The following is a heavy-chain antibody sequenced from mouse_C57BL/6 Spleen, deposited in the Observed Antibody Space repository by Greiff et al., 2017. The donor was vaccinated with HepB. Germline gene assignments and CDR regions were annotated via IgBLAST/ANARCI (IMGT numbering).Heavy chain of an antibody. CDR1: GYTFTSYW. V-gene: IGHV1-69*01. D-gene: IGHD2-10*02. J-gene: IGHJ2*01. CDR3: ARGYGPFDY. Sequence: QVQLQQPGAELVKPGASVKLSCKASGYTFTSYWMHWVKQRPGQGLEWIGEIDPSDSYTNYNQKFKGKSTLTVDKSSSTAYMQLSSLTSEDSAVYYCARGYGPFDYWGQGTTLTVSS. CDR2: IDPSDSYT.